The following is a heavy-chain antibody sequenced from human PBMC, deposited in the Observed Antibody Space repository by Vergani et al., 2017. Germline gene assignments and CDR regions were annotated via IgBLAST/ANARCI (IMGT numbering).Heavy chain of an antibody. CDR3: ASGGHGSENGGALQL. Sequence: EKQLVQSGSETKKPGESLKISCQAFGYIFSNFWIGWVRQRPGRGLEWMGIIYTGDSEVKSNPTFRGQVIFSVDTSVNTAYLQWRSLQASDTATYFCASGGHGSENGGALQLWGQGTNITVSS. J-gene: IGHJ3*01. V-gene: IGHV5-51*01. CDR2: IYTGDSEV. D-gene: IGHD3-10*01. CDR1: GYIFSNFW.